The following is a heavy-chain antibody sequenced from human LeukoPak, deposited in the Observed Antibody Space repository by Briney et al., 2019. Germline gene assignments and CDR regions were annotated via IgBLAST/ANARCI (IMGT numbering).Heavy chain of an antibody. Sequence: GGSLRLSCAASGFTFSIYSMNWVRQAPGKGLEWTSYTSSRGGSIYYADSLKGRFTISRDNANNSLYLQMNSLRAEDTAVYYCAREGWEALGHYFDYWGQGTLVTVSS. CDR3: AREGWEALGHYFDY. CDR1: GFTFSIYS. V-gene: IGHV3-48*04. J-gene: IGHJ4*02. CDR2: TSSRGGSI. D-gene: IGHD1-26*01.